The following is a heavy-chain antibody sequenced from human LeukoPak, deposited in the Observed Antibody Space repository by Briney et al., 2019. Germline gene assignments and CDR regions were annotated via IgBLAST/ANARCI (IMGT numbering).Heavy chain of an antibody. CDR1: GDSINSGGYS. CDR3: ARAIGRGGGGYCTSDSCYLDY. D-gene: IGHD2-2*01. V-gene: IGHV4-30-2*01. Sequence: PSETLSLTCAVSGDSINSGGYSWSWIRQPPGKGLEWIGYIYQTGGNFYNPSLKGRATISEDRSKNQFSLKLTSVTAADTAVYYCARAIGRGGGGYCTSDSCYLDYWGQGTLVTVSS. J-gene: IGHJ4*02. CDR2: IYQTGGN.